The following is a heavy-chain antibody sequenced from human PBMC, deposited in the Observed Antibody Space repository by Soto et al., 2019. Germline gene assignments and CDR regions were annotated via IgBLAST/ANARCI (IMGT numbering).Heavy chain of an antibody. D-gene: IGHD4-4*01. J-gene: IGHJ6*03. Sequence: GGSLRLSCAASGFTFSSYGMHWVRQAPGKGLEWVAVIWYDGSNKYYADSVKGRFTISRDNSKNTLYLQMNSLRAEDTAVYYCARAGYSNYVGGGYYYYYYYMDVWGKGTTVTVSS. CDR1: GFTFSSYG. CDR2: IWYDGSNK. CDR3: ARAGYSNYVGGGYYYYYYYMDV. V-gene: IGHV3-33*01.